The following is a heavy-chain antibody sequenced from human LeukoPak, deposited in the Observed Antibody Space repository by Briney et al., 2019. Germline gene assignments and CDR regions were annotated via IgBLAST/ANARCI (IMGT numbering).Heavy chain of an antibody. D-gene: IGHD3-10*01. CDR1: GFTFSSYS. Sequence: PGGSLRLSCAASGFTFSSYSMNWVRQAPGKGLEWVSSISSSSSTIYYADSVKGRFTISRDNAKNSLYLQMNSLRAEDTAVYYCARDREFTDYYGSGSSLDYWGQGTLVTVSS. J-gene: IGHJ4*02. CDR3: ARDREFTDYYGSGSSLDY. CDR2: ISSSSSTI. V-gene: IGHV3-48*04.